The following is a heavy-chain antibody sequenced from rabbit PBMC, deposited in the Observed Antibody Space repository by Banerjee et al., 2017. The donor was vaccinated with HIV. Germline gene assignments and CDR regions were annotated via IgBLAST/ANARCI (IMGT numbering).Heavy chain of an antibody. CDR1: GFDLSSYYY. D-gene: IGHD8-1*01. CDR2: IDTGSSGHT. CDR3: ARDRDNGNNYDAYFNL. Sequence: QSLEESGGDLVKPGASLTLTCTASGFDLSSYYYMCWVRQAPGKGLEWIGCIDTGSSGHTYYASWAKGRFTISKTSSTTVTLQMTSLTAADTATYFCARDRDNGNNYDAYFNLWGQGTLVTVS. J-gene: IGHJ4*01. V-gene: IGHV1S40*01.